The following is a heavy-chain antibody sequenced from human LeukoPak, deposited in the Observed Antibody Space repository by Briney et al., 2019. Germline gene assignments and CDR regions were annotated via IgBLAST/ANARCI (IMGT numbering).Heavy chain of an antibody. CDR2: IRYDGNNK. CDR1: GFTFRSYG. D-gene: IGHD1-26*01. Sequence: GGSLRLSCAASGFTFRSYGMHWVRQAPGKGLEWVAFIRYDGNNKYYADSVKGRFTIFRDNSRNTLYLQMNSLRTEDTAVYYCARDPYSGSYSAYYYCYMGVWGKGTTVTVSS. CDR3: ARDPYSGSYSAYYYCYMGV. J-gene: IGHJ6*03. V-gene: IGHV3-30*02.